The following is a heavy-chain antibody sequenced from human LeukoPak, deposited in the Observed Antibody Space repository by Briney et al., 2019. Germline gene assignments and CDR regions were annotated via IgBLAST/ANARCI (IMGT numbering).Heavy chain of an antibody. J-gene: IGHJ6*03. CDR1: GYTFTSYG. D-gene: IGHD2-2*02. V-gene: IGHV1-18*01. Sequence: ASVKVSCKASGYTFTSYGISWVRQAPGQGLEWMGWISAYNGNTNYAQKLQGRVTMTTDTSTSTAYMELRSLRSDDTAVYYCARDGDIVVVPAAIPYYYYYMDVWGKGTTVTISS. CDR3: ARDGDIVVVPAAIPYYYYYMDV. CDR2: ISAYNGNT.